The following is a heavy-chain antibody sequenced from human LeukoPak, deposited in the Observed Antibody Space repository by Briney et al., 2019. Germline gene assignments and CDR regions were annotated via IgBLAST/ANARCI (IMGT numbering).Heavy chain of an antibody. J-gene: IGHJ6*02. CDR2: INPNSGGT. Sequence: ASVKVSCKASGYTFTGYYMHWVRQAPGQGLEWIGWINPNSGGTNYAQKFQGRVTMTRDTSISTAYMEVSRLRSDDTAVYYCARSFNPTTQGGMDVWGQGTTVTVSS. CDR3: ARSFNPTTQGGMDV. CDR1: GYTFTGYY. V-gene: IGHV1-2*02. D-gene: IGHD1-26*01.